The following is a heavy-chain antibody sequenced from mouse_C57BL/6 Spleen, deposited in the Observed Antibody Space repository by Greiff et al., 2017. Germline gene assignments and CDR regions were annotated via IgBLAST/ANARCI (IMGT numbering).Heavy chain of an antibody. V-gene: IGHV1-74*01. J-gene: IGHJ4*01. D-gene: IGHD3-3*01. CDR3: AITGRYAMDY. CDR1: GYTFTSYW. CDR2: IPPSDSDT. Sequence: QVQLQQPGAELVKPGASVKVSCKASGYTFTSYWMHWVKQRPGQGLEWIGRIPPSDSDTNYNQKFKGTATLTVDKSSSTAYMQLSSLTSENSAVYYCAITGRYAMDYWGQGTSVTVAS.